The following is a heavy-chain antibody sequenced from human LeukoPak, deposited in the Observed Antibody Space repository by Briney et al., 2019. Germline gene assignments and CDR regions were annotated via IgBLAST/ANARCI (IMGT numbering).Heavy chain of an antibody. D-gene: IGHD2-21*02. V-gene: IGHV3-53*01. CDR1: GFTVSSNY. CDR2: IYSGGST. CDR3: ARCGIAYCGGDSCSYYMDV. J-gene: IGHJ6*03. Sequence: GGSLRLSCAASGFTVSSNYMSWVRQAPGKGLEWVSVIYSGGSTYYADSVKGRFTISRDNSKNTLYLQMNSLRAEDTAVYHCARCGIAYCGGDSCSYYMDVWGKGTTVTISS.